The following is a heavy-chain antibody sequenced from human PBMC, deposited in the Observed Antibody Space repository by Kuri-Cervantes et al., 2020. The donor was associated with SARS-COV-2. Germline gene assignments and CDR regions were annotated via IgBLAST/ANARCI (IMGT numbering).Heavy chain of an antibody. CDR3: ASEGSETGIAAIPSAAYFQH. J-gene: IGHJ1*01. Sequence: SVKVSCKASGGTFSSYAISWVRQAPGQGLEWMGGIIPIFGTANYAQKFQGRVTITTDESTSTAYMELSSLRSEDTAVYYCASEGSETGIAAIPSAAYFQHWGQGTLITVSS. CDR1: GGTFSSYA. V-gene: IGHV1-69*05. D-gene: IGHD6-25*01. CDR2: IIPIFGTA.